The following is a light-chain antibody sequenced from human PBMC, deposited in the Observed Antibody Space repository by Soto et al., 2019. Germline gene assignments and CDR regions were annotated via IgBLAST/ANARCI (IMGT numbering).Light chain of an antibody. CDR2: AAS. J-gene: IGKJ1*01. CDR3: LQDYNYPWT. Sequence: AIQMTQPPSSLSASVGDTVTITFRASQGIRHDLGWYQQKPGKAPKLLIYAASSLQSGVPSRFSGSGSGTDFTLTISSLQPEDFATYYCLQDYNYPWTFGQGTKVGIK. CDR1: QGIRHD. V-gene: IGKV1-6*01.